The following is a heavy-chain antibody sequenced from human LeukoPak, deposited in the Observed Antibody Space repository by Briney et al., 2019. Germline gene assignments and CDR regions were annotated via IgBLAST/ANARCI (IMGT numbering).Heavy chain of an antibody. CDR3: ARDKGPYWYFDL. CDR1: GGSISSSSYY. Sequence: SETLSLTCTVSGGSISSSSYYWGWIRQPPGKGLEWIASIYYSGSTYYNPSLKSRVTISVDTSKNQFSLKLSSVTAADTAVYYCARDKGPYWYFDLWGRGTLVTVSS. V-gene: IGHV4-39*02. CDR2: IYYSGST. J-gene: IGHJ2*01.